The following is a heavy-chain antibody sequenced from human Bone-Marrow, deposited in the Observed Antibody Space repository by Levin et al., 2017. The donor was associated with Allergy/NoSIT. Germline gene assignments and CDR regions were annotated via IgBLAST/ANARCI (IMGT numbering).Heavy chain of an antibody. J-gene: IGHJ2*01. CDR3: ARDPPRRDAYNFDL. D-gene: IGHD5-24*01. CDR1: GFTFSDAS. Sequence: GESLKISCAASGFTFSDASMAWMRQTPGKGLEWVTYITPSGETTYYADAVKGRFTISRDNAKNALYLQMNSLRADDTAVYFCARDPPRRDAYNFDLWDRGTQVTVSS. V-gene: IGHV3-11*01. CDR2: ITPSGETT.